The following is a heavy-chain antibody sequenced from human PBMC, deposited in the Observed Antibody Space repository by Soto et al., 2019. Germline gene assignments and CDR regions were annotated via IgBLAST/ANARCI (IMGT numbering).Heavy chain of an antibody. Sequence: QVQLVQSGAEVKKPGASVKVSGKASGYIFINYAISWVRQAPGQGLEWMGWMNVYNGHTKYAQKVQGRLTMTTDTSTSTAYMDLRNLRSDDTSVYYCARDLSSGWFDHWGQGTLVTVSS. J-gene: IGHJ5*02. CDR1: GYIFINYA. CDR2: MNVYNGHT. V-gene: IGHV1-18*01. CDR3: ARDLSSGWFDH. D-gene: IGHD6-19*01.